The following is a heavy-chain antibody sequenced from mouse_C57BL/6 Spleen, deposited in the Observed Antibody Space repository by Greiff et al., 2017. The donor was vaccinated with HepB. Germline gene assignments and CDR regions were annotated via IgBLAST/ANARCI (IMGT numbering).Heavy chain of an antibody. V-gene: IGHV1-61*01. D-gene: IGHD1-1*01. CDR1: GYTFTSYW. J-gene: IGHJ1*03. CDR3: AREALLRSYWYFDV. CDR2: IYPSDSET. Sequence: VQLQQPGAELVRPGSSVKLSCKASGYTFTSYWMDWVKQRPGQGLEWIGNIYPSDSETHYNQKFKDKATLTVDKSSSTSYMQLSSLTSEDSAVYYSAREALLRSYWYFDVWGTGTTVTVSS.